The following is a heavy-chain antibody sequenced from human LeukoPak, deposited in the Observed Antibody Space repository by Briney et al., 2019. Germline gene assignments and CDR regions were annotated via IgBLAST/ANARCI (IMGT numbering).Heavy chain of an antibody. D-gene: IGHD3-10*01. Sequence: PGGSLRLSCAASGFTFSSYAMSWVRQAPGKGLEWVANMYPSGSQKRYVDSVKGRFTISKDNPGTSLYLEMYSLRAEDTAIYYCAIGTSGNYWGQGTPVTVSS. J-gene: IGHJ4*02. CDR3: AIGTSGNY. CDR2: MYPSGSQK. V-gene: IGHV3-7*01. CDR1: GFTFSSYA.